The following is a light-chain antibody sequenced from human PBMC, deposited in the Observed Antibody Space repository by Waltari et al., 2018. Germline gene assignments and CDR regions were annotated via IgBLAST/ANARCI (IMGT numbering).Light chain of an antibody. Sequence: EIVLTQTPLSLSVTPGQPASISCKSSQSLRHSDGKTYFDWYLVKPGQSPRLLMYELSSPMSGVPDRFSGSGSGTDFTLKISRVEAEDVGMYYCMQSLYLPLTFGGGTKVEIK. CDR3: MQSLYLPLT. CDR2: ELS. V-gene: IGKV2-29*02. CDR1: QSLRHSDGKTY. J-gene: IGKJ4*01.